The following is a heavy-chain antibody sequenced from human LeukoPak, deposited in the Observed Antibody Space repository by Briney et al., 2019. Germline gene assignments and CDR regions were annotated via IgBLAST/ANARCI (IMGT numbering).Heavy chain of an antibody. CDR3: ARVTTGSTTLDS. V-gene: IGHV4-39*02. CDR2: VYYSGGT. D-gene: IGHD1-1*01. CDR1: GASISSCIHY. J-gene: IGHJ5*01. Sequence: KSSETLSLTCAVSGASISSCIHYWGWVRQPPGKGLEWIGSVYYSGGTYYNPSLESRLTISVDTSNNRFSLKLKSVTAADTAVFYCARVTTGSTTLDSWGQGILVTVSS.